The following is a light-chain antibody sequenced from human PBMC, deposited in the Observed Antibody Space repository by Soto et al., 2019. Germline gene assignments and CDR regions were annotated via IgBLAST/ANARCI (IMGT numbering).Light chain of an antibody. Sequence: EVVLTQSPGTLSLSPGGRATLSCRASQSVSRRLAWYQQRPGQSPRLLISGASMRASGVPVRFIGSGSGTDFTLTITRLEPEDFAVHYCQQYGGSPITFGLGTRLEIK. J-gene: IGKJ5*01. CDR2: GAS. V-gene: IGKV3-20*01. CDR1: QSVSRR. CDR3: QQYGGSPIT.